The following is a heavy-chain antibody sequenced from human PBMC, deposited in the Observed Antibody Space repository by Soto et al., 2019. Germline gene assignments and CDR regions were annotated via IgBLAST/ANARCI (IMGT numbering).Heavy chain of an antibody. Sequence: ASVKASCKACGYIFTSYYIHWVRQAPGQGLEWMGWINPFDGSRMFAQSFQGRVTMTRDTSTSTVYMEVSSLRSEDTAVYYCSIVDPGETSPFDHWG. D-gene: IGHD3-10*01. V-gene: IGHV1-46*03. CDR1: GYIFTSYY. CDR3: SIVDPGETSPFDH. J-gene: IGHJ4*01. CDR2: INPFDGSR.